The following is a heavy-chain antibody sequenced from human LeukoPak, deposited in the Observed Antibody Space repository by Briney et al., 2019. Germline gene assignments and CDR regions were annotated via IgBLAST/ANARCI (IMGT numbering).Heavy chain of an antibody. CDR1: GGSVSSTNW. Sequence: PSGTLSLTCGVSGGSVSSTNWWTWIRQPPGKGLEWIGEVHLDGRTNLNPSLKSRLTMSVDLSENRVSLKLTSVTAADTAVYYCAREGGFYRPLDYSGQGTLVTVS. CDR3: AREGGFYRPLDY. D-gene: IGHD6-25*01. J-gene: IGHJ4*02. V-gene: IGHV4-4*02. CDR2: VHLDGRT.